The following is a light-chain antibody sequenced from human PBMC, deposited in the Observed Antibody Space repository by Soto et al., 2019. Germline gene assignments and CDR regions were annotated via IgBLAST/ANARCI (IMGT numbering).Light chain of an antibody. V-gene: IGKV1-5*01. J-gene: IGKJ1*01. Sequence: DIQMTQSPSTLSASVGDRATITCRASQSISSWLAWYQQKPGKAPKLLIYDASSLESGVPSRFSGSGSGTEFTLTNSSLQPDDFATYYCQQYNSYSTFGQETKVDIK. CDR2: DAS. CDR3: QQYNSYST. CDR1: QSISSW.